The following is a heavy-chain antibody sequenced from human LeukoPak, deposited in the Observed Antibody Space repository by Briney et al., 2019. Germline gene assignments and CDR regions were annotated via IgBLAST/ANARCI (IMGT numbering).Heavy chain of an antibody. CDR3: AKDHASEVPLHIVVVTAIPGYFDY. Sequence: GGSLRLSCAASGFTFSSYGMHWVRQAPGKGLEWVAFIRYDGSNKYYADSVKGRFTISRDNSKNTLYLQMNSLRAEDTAVYYCAKDHASEVPLHIVVVTAIPGYFDYWGQGTLVTVSS. CDR1: GFTFSSYG. J-gene: IGHJ4*02. CDR2: IRYDGSNK. V-gene: IGHV3-30*02. D-gene: IGHD2-21*02.